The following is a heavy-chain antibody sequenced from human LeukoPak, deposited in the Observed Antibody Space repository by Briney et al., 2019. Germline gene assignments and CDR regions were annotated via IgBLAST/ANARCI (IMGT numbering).Heavy chain of an antibody. CDR2: IYYSGST. CDR1: GGSISSYY. J-gene: IGHJ4*02. CDR3: ARHTDIAPISSLKY. V-gene: IGHV4-59*08. Sequence: SETLSLTCTVSGGSISSYYWSWIRQTPGKGLEWIGDIYYSGSTNYNPSLKSRVTISVDTSKNQFSLKLSSVTAADTAVYYCARHTDIAPISSLKYWGQGTLVTVSS. D-gene: IGHD6-13*01.